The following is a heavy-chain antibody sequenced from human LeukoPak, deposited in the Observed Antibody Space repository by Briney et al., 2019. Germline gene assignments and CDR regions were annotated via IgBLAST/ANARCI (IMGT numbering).Heavy chain of an antibody. CDR1: GYTFTSYG. CDR2: ISAYNGST. Sequence: ASVKVSCKASGYTFTSYGISWVRQAPGQGLEWMGWISAYNGSTNYAQKLQGRVTMTTDTSTSTAYMELRSLRSDDTAVYYCAREKTIWFGELLYSGYYFDYWGQGTLVTVSS. V-gene: IGHV1-18*01. CDR3: AREKTIWFGELLYSGYYFDY. J-gene: IGHJ4*02. D-gene: IGHD3-10*01.